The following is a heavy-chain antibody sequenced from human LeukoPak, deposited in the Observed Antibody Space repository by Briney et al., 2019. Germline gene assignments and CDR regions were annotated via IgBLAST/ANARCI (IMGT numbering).Heavy chain of an antibody. V-gene: IGHV5-51*01. J-gene: IGHJ4*02. Sequence: GESLKISCKGSGYSFSTYWIGWVRQMPGKGLEWMGIIYPRDSDTRYSLSFQGQVTISADKSISTAYLQWSSLKASDTAMYYCARHTSYGSEFWGQGTLVTVSS. CDR1: GYSFSTYW. D-gene: IGHD3-10*01. CDR2: IYPRDSDT. CDR3: ARHTSYGSEF.